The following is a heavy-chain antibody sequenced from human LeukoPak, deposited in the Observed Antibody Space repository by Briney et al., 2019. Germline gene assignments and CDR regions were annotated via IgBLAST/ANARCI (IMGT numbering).Heavy chain of an antibody. V-gene: IGHV3-48*03. J-gene: IGHJ4*02. CDR3: ARGDYIDY. CDR2: ISTSGSTV. CDR1: GFTFSSYE. Sequence: GGSLRLSCAASGFTFSSYEMNWVRQAPGKGLEWVSYISTSGSTVYYAYADSVKGRFTISRDNARNSLYLQMNSLRAEDTAVYYCARGDYIDYWGQGTLVTVSS.